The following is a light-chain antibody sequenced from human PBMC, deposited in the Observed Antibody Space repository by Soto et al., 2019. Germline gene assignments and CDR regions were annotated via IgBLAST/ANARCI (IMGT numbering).Light chain of an antibody. CDR3: SSLKTSFTYV. Sequence: QSVLTQPASVSGSPGQSVAISCTGTSSDVGAYNYVSWYQQHPGKAPKLLLSEVSNRPSGVSDRFSGSKSGNTASLTISGLQAEQEADYYCSSLKTSFTYVFGTGTKVTV. V-gene: IGLV2-14*01. CDR1: SSDVGAYNY. CDR2: EVS. J-gene: IGLJ1*01.